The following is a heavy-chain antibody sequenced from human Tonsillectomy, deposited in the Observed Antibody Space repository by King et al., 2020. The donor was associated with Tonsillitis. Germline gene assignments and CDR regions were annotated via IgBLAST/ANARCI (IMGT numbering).Heavy chain of an antibody. CDR3: ARDYPHDSSGSHGLFDY. J-gene: IGHJ4*02. Sequence: VQLQESGPGLVKPSETLSLTCTVSGGSVSSGSCSWSWIRQPPGKGLGWIGNIYYSGSTNYNPSLKSRVTISVDTSKNQFSLKLSSVTAADTAVYYCARDYPHDSSGSHGLFDYWGQGTLVTVSS. D-gene: IGHD3-22*01. CDR1: GGSVSSGSCS. CDR2: IYYSGST. V-gene: IGHV4-61*01.